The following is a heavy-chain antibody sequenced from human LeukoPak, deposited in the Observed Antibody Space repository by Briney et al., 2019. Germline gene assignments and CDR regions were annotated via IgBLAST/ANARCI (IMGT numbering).Heavy chain of an antibody. CDR2: IYSGGST. Sequence: GGSLRLSCAASGFTFSSYAMSWVRQAPGKGLEWVSVIYSGGSTYYADSVKGRFTISRDNSKNTLYLQMNSLRAEDTAVYYCAREFLQTTTVIDWGQGTLVTVSS. D-gene: IGHD4-17*01. V-gene: IGHV3-53*01. CDR1: GFTFSSYA. CDR3: AREFLQTTTVID. J-gene: IGHJ4*02.